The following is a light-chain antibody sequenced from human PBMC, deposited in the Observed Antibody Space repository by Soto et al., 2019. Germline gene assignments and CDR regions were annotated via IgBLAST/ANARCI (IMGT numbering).Light chain of an antibody. CDR3: QQYGRSPWT. CDR1: QSVSSN. J-gene: IGKJ1*01. V-gene: IGKV3-20*01. Sequence: EIVMTQSPATLSVSPGERATLSCGASQSVSSNLAWYQQKPGQAPGLLIYGASSRATGIPDRFSGSGSGTDFTLTISRLEPEDFAVYYCQQYGRSPWTFGQGTKVDIK. CDR2: GAS.